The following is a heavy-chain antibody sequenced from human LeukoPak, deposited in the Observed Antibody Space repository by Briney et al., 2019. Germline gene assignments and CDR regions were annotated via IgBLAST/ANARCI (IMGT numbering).Heavy chain of an antibody. CDR2: IYHSGST. D-gene: IGHD2-15*01. V-gene: IGHV4-38-2*02. Sequence: SETLSLTCTVSGYSISSGYYWGWIRQPPGKGLEWIGSIYHSGSTYYNPSLKSRVTISVDTSKNQFSLKLSSVTAADTAVYYCAQDIRGFDYWGQGTLVTVSS. CDR1: GYSISSGYY. J-gene: IGHJ4*02. CDR3: AQDIRGFDY.